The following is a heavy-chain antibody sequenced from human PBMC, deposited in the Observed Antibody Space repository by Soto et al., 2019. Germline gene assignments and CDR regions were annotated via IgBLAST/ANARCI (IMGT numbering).Heavy chain of an antibody. CDR3: ARSPRGSGSSGWYPYYYYGMDV. CDR1: GYSFTSYW. D-gene: IGHD6-19*01. J-gene: IGHJ6*02. V-gene: IGHV5-51*01. CDR2: IYPGDSDT. Sequence: PGESLKISCKGSGYSFTSYWIGWVRQMPGKGLEWMGIIYPGDSDTRYSPSFQGQVTISADKSISTAYLQWSSLKASDTAMYYCARSPRGSGSSGWYPYYYYGMDVWGQGTTVTVS.